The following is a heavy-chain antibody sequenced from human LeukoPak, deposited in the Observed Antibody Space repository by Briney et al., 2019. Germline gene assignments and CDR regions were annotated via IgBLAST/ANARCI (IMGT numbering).Heavy chain of an antibody. V-gene: IGHV3-21*01. Sequence: GVLRLFCAASGFTLSSYSMNWVRQAPGEGLGWGSSISSSSSYIYYADSVKGRFTISRDNAKNSLYLQMNSLRAEDTAVYYCARPVGSSGNDAFDIWGQGTMVTVSS. CDR1: GFTLSSYS. D-gene: IGHD6-13*01. CDR2: ISSSSSYI. J-gene: IGHJ3*02. CDR3: ARPVGSSGNDAFDI.